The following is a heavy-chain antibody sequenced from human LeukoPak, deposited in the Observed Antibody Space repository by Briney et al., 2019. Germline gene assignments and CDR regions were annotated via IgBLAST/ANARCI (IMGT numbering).Heavy chain of an antibody. V-gene: IGHV4-39*07. J-gene: IGHJ1*01. Sequence: SETLSLTCTVSGGSISSGGYYWSWIRQPPGKGLEWIGEINHSGSTNYNPSLKGRVTISVDTSKNQFSLKLSSVTAADTAVYYCARGQDSSSWYGGVLFQHWGQGTLVTVSS. CDR3: ARGQDSSSWYGGVLFQH. CDR2: INHSGST. CDR1: GGSISSGGYY. D-gene: IGHD6-13*01.